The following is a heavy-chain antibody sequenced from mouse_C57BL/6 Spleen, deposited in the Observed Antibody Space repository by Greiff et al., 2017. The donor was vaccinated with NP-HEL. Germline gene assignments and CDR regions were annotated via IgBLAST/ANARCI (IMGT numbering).Heavy chain of an antibody. V-gene: IGHV1-64*01. D-gene: IGHD3-3*01. CDR3: AGGGVGWDWYFDV. Sequence: QVQLQQPGAELVKPGASVKLSCKASGYTFTSYWMHWVKQRPGQGLEWIGMIHPNSGSTNYNEKFKSKATLTVDKTSSTAYMQLSSLTSEDSAVYYCAGGGVGWDWYFDVWGTGTTVTVSS. CDR1: GYTFTSYW. CDR2: IHPNSGST. J-gene: IGHJ1*03.